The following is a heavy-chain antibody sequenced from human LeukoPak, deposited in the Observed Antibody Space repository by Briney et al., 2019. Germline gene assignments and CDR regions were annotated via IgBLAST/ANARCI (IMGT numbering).Heavy chain of an antibody. V-gene: IGHV5-51*01. Sequence: GESLKISCKGSGYSFTSYWIGWVRQMPGKGLEWMGIIYPGDSDTGYSPSFQGQVTISADKSISTAYLQWSSLKASDTAMYYCARHSYYYDSSGYLPRPYYFDYWGQGTLVTVSS. CDR2: IYPGDSDT. D-gene: IGHD3-22*01. J-gene: IGHJ4*02. CDR1: GYSFTSYW. CDR3: ARHSYYYDSSGYLPRPYYFDY.